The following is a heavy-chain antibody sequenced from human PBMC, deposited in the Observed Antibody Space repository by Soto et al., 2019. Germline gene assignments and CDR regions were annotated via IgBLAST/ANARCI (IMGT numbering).Heavy chain of an antibody. CDR3: AQDLGSQIAAF. D-gene: IGHD2-15*01. J-gene: IGHJ4*02. Sequence: QVQLVQSGAEVKKPGSSVKVSCKASGGTFSTNDISWVRQAPGQGLEWMGGITPMFDTTKYGQDFQGRVTITADESTTTAYMGLSSLRSEDTAIYYCAQDLGSQIAAFWGQGTLVTVSS. CDR2: ITPMFDTT. CDR1: GGTFSTND. V-gene: IGHV1-69*12.